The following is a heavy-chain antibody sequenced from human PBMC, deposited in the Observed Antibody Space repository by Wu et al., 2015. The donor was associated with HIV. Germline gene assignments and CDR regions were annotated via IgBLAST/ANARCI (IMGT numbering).Heavy chain of an antibody. Sequence: QVQLVQSGAEVKKPGASVKLSCKASGYTFSNYYIHWVRQAPGQGLEWMGIINPSGGSTSYAQKFQVRVTMTRDTSTSTVYMELSSLRSDDTAVYYCARDVVVSQGYYGMGVWGQGTTVTVYS. CDR1: GYTFSNYY. V-gene: IGHV1-46*01. CDR2: INPSGGST. D-gene: IGHD2-15*01. CDR3: ARDVVVSQGYYGMGV. J-gene: IGHJ6*02.